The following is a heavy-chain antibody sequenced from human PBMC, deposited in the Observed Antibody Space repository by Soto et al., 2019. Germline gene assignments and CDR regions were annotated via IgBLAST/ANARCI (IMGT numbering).Heavy chain of an antibody. Sequence: QVQLQESGPGLVKPSQTLSLTCSVSGASINHTDYYWSWIRQHPQRGLEWIAYIYYSGSTNYNPSLKSRITISLDSSKNQFSLKLSSMTAADAAVYYCAVVTGAFDIWGQGTMVAVSA. CDR1: GASINHTDYY. CDR3: AVVTGAFDI. CDR2: IYYSGST. V-gene: IGHV4-31*03. J-gene: IGHJ3*02. D-gene: IGHD2-21*02.